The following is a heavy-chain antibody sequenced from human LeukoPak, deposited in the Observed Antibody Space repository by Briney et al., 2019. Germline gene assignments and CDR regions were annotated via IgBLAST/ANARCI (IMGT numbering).Heavy chain of an antibody. J-gene: IGHJ3*02. CDR2: IYSSGST. Sequence: PSETLSLTCTVSGGSISGYFWNWVRQPAGKGLEWIGRIYSSGSTNYNPSLKSRVTISVDTSKNQFSLKLSSVTAADTAVYYCARGRGYYDSSGYDDAFDIWGQGTMVTVSS. D-gene: IGHD3-22*01. V-gene: IGHV4-4*07. CDR3: ARGRGYYDSSGYDDAFDI. CDR1: GGSISGYF.